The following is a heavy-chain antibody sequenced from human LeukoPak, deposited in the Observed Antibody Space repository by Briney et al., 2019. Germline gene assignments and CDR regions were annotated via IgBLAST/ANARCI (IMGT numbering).Heavy chain of an antibody. D-gene: IGHD3-3*01. CDR1: GYTFTGYY. J-gene: IGHJ5*02. V-gene: IGHV1-18*04. Sequence: SVKVSCKASGYTFTGYYMHWVRQAPGQGLEWVGWISAYNGDTDYTQNLQGRVTMTTDTSTSTAYMELNSLISDDTAVYYCARVTIFGVITTFDPWGQGTLVTVSS. CDR2: ISAYNGDT. CDR3: ARVTIFGVITTFDP.